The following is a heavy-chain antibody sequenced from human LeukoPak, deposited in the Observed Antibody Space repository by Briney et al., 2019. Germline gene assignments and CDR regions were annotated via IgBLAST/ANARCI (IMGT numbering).Heavy chain of an antibody. CDR3: AMVRGVTNWFDP. CDR2: IIPIFGTA. Sequence: ASVTVSCKASGGTFSSYAISWVRQAPGQGLEWMGGIIPIFGTANYAQKFQGRVTITTDESTSTAYMELSSLRSEDTAVYYCAMVRGVTNWFDPWGQGTLVTVSS. D-gene: IGHD3-10*01. J-gene: IGHJ5*02. CDR1: GGTFSSYA. V-gene: IGHV1-69*05.